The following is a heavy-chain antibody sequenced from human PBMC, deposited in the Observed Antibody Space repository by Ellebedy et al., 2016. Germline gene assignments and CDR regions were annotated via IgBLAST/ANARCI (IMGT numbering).Heavy chain of an antibody. D-gene: IGHD3-10*01. CDR3: ARFGLSGTLDL. V-gene: IGHV3-7*03. J-gene: IGHJ4*02. CDR2: IRNDESEK. Sequence: GESLKISCVASGFTFSNYWMAWVRQAPGKGLEWLANIRNDESEKYFVDSVKGRFTISRDNAKNSVSLQMRSLRVEDTAVYYCARFGLSGTLDLWGQGTPVTVSS. CDR1: GFTFSNYW.